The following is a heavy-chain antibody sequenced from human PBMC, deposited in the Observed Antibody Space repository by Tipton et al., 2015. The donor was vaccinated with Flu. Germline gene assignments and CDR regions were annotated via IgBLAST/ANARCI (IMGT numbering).Heavy chain of an antibody. J-gene: IGHJ4*02. CDR2: IHRTGTT. Sequence: TLSLTCSVSGDSIGSEYYWAWIRQPPGKGLEWIGNIHRTGTTYYNLSLKSRVTISVDRSKNQFTLTVRSVTAADTAVYYCARDDYDVLTGNEFDCWGQGTLVTVSS. V-gene: IGHV4-38-2*02. D-gene: IGHD3-9*01. CDR1: GDSIGSEYY. CDR3: ARDDYDVLTGNEFDC.